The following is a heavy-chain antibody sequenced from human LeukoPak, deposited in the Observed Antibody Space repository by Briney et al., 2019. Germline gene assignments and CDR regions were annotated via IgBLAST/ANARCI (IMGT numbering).Heavy chain of an antibody. V-gene: IGHV3-30*02. J-gene: IGHJ4*02. CDR1: GFTFRSYA. CDR3: AKGSDSSGFYLDS. CDR2: MRNDGNTQ. Sequence: PGGSLRLSCAASGFTFRSYAMHWVRQAPGKGLEWVAYMRNDGNTQYYAEPVKGRFTISRDNSRNTLYLAMNSLSAEDSAVYHCAKGSDSSGFYLDSWGQGTLVTVSS. D-gene: IGHD3-22*01.